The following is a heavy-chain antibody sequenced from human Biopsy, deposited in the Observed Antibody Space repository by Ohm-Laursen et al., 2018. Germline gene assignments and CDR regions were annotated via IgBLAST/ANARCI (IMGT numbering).Heavy chain of an antibody. CDR3: AREDYYTWFDP. CDR1: GGSISRYY. D-gene: IGHD2/OR15-2a*01. V-gene: IGHV4-59*12. CDR2: IYYSGST. Sequence: SETLSLTCTVSGGSISRYYWSWIRQPPGKGLEWIGYIYYSGSTNYNPSLKSRVTISVDTSKNQFSLRLGSVTAADTAVYYCAREDYYTWFDPWGQGTLVTVSS. J-gene: IGHJ5*02.